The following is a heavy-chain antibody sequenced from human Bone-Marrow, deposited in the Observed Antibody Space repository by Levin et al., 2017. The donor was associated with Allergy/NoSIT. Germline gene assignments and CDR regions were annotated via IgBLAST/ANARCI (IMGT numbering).Heavy chain of an antibody. Sequence: GESLKISCAASGFSLSTYWMGWVRQAPGKGLEWVANINQDGSDKKYMDSVKCRFTISRDNAQNSLYLQMNSLRVEETAIYYCARSQNLALDVFNLWGQGTMVTVSS. CDR3: ARSQNLALDVFNL. V-gene: IGHV3-7*01. CDR2: INQDGSDK. J-gene: IGHJ3*01. D-gene: IGHD1-14*01. CDR1: GFSLSTYW.